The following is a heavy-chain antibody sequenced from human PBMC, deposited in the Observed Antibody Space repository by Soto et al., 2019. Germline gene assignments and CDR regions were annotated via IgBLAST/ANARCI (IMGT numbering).Heavy chain of an antibody. CDR1: GFTFSSYG. Sequence: QVQLVESGGGVVQPGRSLRLSCAASGFTFSSYGMHWVRQAPGKGLEWVAVISYDGSNKYYADSVKGRFTISRDNSKNTLYLQMNSLRAEDTAVYYCAKDLYSLELRNWFDPWGQGTLVTVSS. CDR2: ISYDGSNK. CDR3: AKDLYSLELRNWFDP. J-gene: IGHJ5*02. V-gene: IGHV3-30*18. D-gene: IGHD1-7*01.